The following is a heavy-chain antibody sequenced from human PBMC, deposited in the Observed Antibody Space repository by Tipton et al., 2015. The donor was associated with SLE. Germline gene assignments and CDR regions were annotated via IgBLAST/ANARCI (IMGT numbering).Heavy chain of an antibody. Sequence: TLSLTCAVYGGSFSGYYWSWIRQHPGKGLEWIGYIYHSGSTYYNPSLKSRVTISVDTSKNQFSLKLSSVTAADTAVYYCAGGYSSSNLDYWGQGTLVTVSS. CDR2: IYHSGST. CDR1: GGSFSGYY. V-gene: IGHV4-34*09. J-gene: IGHJ4*02. D-gene: IGHD6-6*01. CDR3: AGGYSSSNLDY.